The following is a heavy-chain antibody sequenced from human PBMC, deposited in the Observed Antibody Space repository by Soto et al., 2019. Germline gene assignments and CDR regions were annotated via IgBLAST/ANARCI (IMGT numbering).Heavy chain of an antibody. CDR2: IRSKANSYAT. D-gene: IGHD4-17*01. V-gene: IGHV3-73*01. CDR3: TRHGMTTLHRNGLYYYYYMDV. J-gene: IGHJ6*03. Sequence: PGGSLSLSCAASGFTFSGSAMHWVRQASGKGLEWVGRIRSKANSYATAYAASVKGRFTISRDDSKNTAYLQMNSLKTEDTAVYYCTRHGMTTLHRNGLYYYYYMDVWGKGTTVTVSS. CDR1: GFTFSGSA.